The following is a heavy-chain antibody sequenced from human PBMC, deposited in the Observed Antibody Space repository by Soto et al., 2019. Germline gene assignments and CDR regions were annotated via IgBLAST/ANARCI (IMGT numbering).Heavy chain of an antibody. Sequence: PGGSLRLSCAASGFTFSSYSMNWVRQAPGKGLEWVSYISSSSSTIYYADSVKGRFTISRDNAKNSLYLQMNSLRAEDTAVYYCARDVAVAGLTDAFDIWGQGTMVTVSS. J-gene: IGHJ3*02. CDR3: ARDVAVAGLTDAFDI. D-gene: IGHD6-19*01. CDR1: GFTFSSYS. V-gene: IGHV3-48*01. CDR2: ISSSSSTI.